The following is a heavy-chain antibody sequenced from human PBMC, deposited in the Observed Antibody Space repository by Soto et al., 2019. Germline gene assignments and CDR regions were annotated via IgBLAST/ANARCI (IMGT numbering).Heavy chain of an antibody. CDR3: ASCRLVGRRPGSFDI. J-gene: IGHJ3*02. Sequence: GASVKVSCKASGYTFTSYYMHWVRQAPGQGLEWMGIINPSGGSTSYAQKFQGRVTMTRDTSTSTVYMELSSLRSEDTAVYYCASCRLVGRRPGSFDICCKATMVSVS. V-gene: IGHV1-46*03. CDR1: GYTFTSYY. CDR2: INPSGGST. D-gene: IGHD1-26*01.